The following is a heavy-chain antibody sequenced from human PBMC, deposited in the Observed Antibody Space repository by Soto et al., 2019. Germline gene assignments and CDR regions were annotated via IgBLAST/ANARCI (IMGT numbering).Heavy chain of an antibody. CDR2: ISGSGGST. D-gene: IGHD3-22*01. CDR3: AKDELMFHYYDSSGYLDY. Sequence: EVQLLESGGGLVQPGGSLRLSCAASGFTFSSYAMSWVRQAPGKGLEWVSAISGSGGSTYYADSVKGRFTISRDNSKNTLYLQMNSLRAEDTAVYYCAKDELMFHYYDSSGYLDYWGQGTLGTVSS. CDR1: GFTFSSYA. V-gene: IGHV3-23*01. J-gene: IGHJ4*02.